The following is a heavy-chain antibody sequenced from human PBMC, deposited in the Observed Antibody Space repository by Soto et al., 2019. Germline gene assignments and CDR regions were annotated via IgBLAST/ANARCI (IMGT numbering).Heavy chain of an antibody. D-gene: IGHD6-19*01. J-gene: IGHJ4*02. CDR1: GFTFSSYS. CDR3: ARDTGGAAYSSGWYGY. V-gene: IGHV3-48*01. Sequence: EVQLVESGGGLVQPGGSLRLSCAASGFTFSSYSMNWVRQAPGKGLEWVSYISSSSSTIYYADSVKGRFTISRDNAKNSLYLQMNSVRAEDTAVYYCARDTGGAAYSSGWYGYWGQGTLVTVSS. CDR2: ISSSSSTI.